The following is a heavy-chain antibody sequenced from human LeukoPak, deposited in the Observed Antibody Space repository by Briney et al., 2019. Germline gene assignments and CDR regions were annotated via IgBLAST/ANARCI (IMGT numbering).Heavy chain of an antibody. Sequence: ASVKVSCKASGYTFASYSMHWVRQAPGQRLEWMGWINAGNGNTKYSQEFQGRVTITRDTSASTAYMELSSLRSEDMAVYYCARDGLVAATYGNYYYYYMDVWGKGTTVTVSS. D-gene: IGHD2-15*01. J-gene: IGHJ6*03. CDR2: INAGNGNT. CDR1: GYTFASYS. CDR3: ARDGLVAATYGNYYYYYMDV. V-gene: IGHV1-3*03.